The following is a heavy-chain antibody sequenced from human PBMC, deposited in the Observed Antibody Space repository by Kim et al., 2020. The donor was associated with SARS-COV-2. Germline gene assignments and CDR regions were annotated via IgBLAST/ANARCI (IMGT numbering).Heavy chain of an antibody. V-gene: IGHV3-15*01. Sequence: GSLRLSCAASGFTFSNAWMSWVRQAPGKGLEWVGRIKSKTDGGTTDYAAPVKGRFTISRDDPKNTLYLQMNSLKTEDTAVYYCTGGWTYYYYGMDVWGQGTTVTVSS. CDR2: IKSKTDGGTT. CDR1: GFTFSNAW. J-gene: IGHJ6*02. CDR3: TGGWTYYYYGMDV. D-gene: IGHD2-15*01.